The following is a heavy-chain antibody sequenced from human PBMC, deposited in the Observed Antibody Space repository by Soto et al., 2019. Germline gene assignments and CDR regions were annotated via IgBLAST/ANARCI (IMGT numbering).Heavy chain of an antibody. CDR3: AKRMVGSYYYAMDV. CDR2: IYSSGST. D-gene: IGHD2-15*01. Sequence: QVQLQESGPGLVKPSETLSLTCTVSGGSISNYHWCWIRQPPGKGLEWIGNIYSSGSTDYNPSLKSRVTMSVDTSKNQFSLNLRSVTAADTAVYFCAKRMVGSYYYAMDVWGQGTTVTVSS. CDR1: GGSISNYH. V-gene: IGHV4-59*01. J-gene: IGHJ6*02.